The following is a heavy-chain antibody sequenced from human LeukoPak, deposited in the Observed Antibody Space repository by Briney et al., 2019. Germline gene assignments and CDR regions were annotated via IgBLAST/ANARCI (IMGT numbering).Heavy chain of an antibody. CDR2: INPNSGGT. V-gene: IGHV1-2*02. D-gene: IGHD3-10*01. J-gene: IGHJ4*02. CDR1: GYTFTGYY. CDR3: ARSTYYYGSGSYYMELGY. Sequence: ASVKVSCKASGYTFTGYYMHWVRQAPGQGLEWMGWINPNSGGTNYAQKFQGRVTMTRDTSISTAYMELSSLRSEDTAVYYCARSTYYYGSGSYYMELGYWGQGTLVTVSS.